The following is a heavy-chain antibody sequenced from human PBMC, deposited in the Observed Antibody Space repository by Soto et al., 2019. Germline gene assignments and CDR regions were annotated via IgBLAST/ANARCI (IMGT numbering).Heavy chain of an antibody. CDR3: ARSRSDSSGYYPFYFDY. J-gene: IGHJ4*02. Sequence: VASVKVSCKASGGTFSSYAISWVRQAPGQGLEWMGGIIPIFGTANYAQKFQGRVTITADESTSTAYMELSSLRSEDTAVYYCARSRSDSSGYYPFYFDYWGQGTLVTVSS. CDR2: IIPIFGTA. CDR1: GGTFSSYA. V-gene: IGHV1-69*13. D-gene: IGHD3-22*01.